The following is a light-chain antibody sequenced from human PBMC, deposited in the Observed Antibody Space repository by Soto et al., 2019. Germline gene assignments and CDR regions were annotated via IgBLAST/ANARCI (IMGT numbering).Light chain of an antibody. CDR2: KAS. J-gene: IGKJ1*01. Sequence: DIQMPQSPSTLSGSVGDRVTITCRASQTISSWLAWYQQKPGKAPKLLIYKASTLKSGVPSRFSGSGSGTEFTLTISSLQPDDFATYYCQHYNSYSTFGQGTKVDIK. CDR3: QHYNSYST. CDR1: QTISSW. V-gene: IGKV1-5*03.